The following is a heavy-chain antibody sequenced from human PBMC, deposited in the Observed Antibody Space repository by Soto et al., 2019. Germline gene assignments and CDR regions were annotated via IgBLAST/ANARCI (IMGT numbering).Heavy chain of an antibody. D-gene: IGHD5-12*01. Sequence: SETLSLTCAVYGGSFIGYYWSWIRQPPGKGLEWIGEINHSGSTNYNPSLKSRVTISVDTSKNQFSLKLSSVTAADTAVYYCARGRRDGYNLVRAFDIWGQGTMVT. V-gene: IGHV4-34*01. J-gene: IGHJ3*02. CDR3: ARGRRDGYNLVRAFDI. CDR1: GGSFIGYY. CDR2: INHSGST.